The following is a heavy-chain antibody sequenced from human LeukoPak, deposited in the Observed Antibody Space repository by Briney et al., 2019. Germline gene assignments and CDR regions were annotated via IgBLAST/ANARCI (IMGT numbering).Heavy chain of an antibody. J-gene: IGHJ4*02. CDR1: GGSFSGYY. CDR3: AREAGKGDFDY. V-gene: IGHV4-31*11. Sequence: PSETLSLTCAVYGGSFSGYYWSWIRQHPGKGLEWIGYIYYSGSTYYNPSLKSRVTISVDTSKNQFSLKLSSVTVADTAVYYCAREAGKGDFDYWGQGTLVTVSS. CDR2: IYYSGST.